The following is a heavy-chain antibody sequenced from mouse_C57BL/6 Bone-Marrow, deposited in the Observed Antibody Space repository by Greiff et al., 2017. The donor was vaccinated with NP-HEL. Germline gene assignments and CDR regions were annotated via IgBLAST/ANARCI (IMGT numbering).Heavy chain of an antibody. Sequence: VQLQQSGAELVRPGTSVKLSCKASGYTFTSYWMHWVKQRPGQGLEWIGVIDPSDSYTNYNQKFKGKATLTVDTSSSTAYMQLSSLTSEDSAVYYCARSKDSSGYYAMDYWGQGTSVTVSS. CDR2: IDPSDSYT. V-gene: IGHV1-59*01. D-gene: IGHD3-2*02. CDR3: ARSKDSSGYYAMDY. J-gene: IGHJ4*01. CDR1: GYTFTSYW.